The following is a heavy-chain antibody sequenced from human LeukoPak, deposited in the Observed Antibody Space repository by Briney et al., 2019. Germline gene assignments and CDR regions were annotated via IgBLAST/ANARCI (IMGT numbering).Heavy chain of an antibody. CDR2: INKDGSST. Sequence: SGGSLRLSCAASGLTFSSYWMHWVRQAPGKGLVWVSRINKDGSSTTYADSVKGRFTISRDNAENTLYLQLSSLRGEDTAVYYCARPKDSGDSVVAFDSWGQGTLVTVSS. D-gene: IGHD4-17*01. CDR3: ARPKDSGDSVVAFDS. CDR1: GLTFSSYW. V-gene: IGHV3-74*01. J-gene: IGHJ4*02.